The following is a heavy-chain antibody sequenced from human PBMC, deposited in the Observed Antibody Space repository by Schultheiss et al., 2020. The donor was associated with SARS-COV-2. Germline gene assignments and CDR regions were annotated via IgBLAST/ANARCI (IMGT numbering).Heavy chain of an antibody. Sequence: SETLSLTCTVSGGSISSYYWSWIRQPPGKGLEWIGYIYYTGSTNYNPSLKSRATISVDTSKNQFSLKLSSVTAADTAVYYCASAVDTAMEAYYYGMDVWGQGTTVTVSS. CDR2: IYYTGST. CDR3: ASAVDTAMEAYYYGMDV. CDR1: GGSISSYY. J-gene: IGHJ6*02. V-gene: IGHV4-59*12. D-gene: IGHD5-18*01.